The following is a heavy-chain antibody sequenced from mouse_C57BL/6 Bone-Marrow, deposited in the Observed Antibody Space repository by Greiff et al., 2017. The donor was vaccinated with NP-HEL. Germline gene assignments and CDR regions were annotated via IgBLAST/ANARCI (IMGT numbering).Heavy chain of an antibody. CDR3: ARDEGYGSRGYWYFDV. CDR1: GYTFTEYT. CDR2: FYPGSGSI. V-gene: IGHV1-62-2*01. Sequence: QVQLKQSGAELVKPGASVKLSCKASGYTFTEYTIHWVKQRSGQGLEGIGWFYPGSGSIKYNEKFKDKATLTADKSSGTVYMELSRLTSEDSAVYFGARDEGYGSRGYWYFDVWGTGTTVTVSS. D-gene: IGHD1-1*01. J-gene: IGHJ1*03.